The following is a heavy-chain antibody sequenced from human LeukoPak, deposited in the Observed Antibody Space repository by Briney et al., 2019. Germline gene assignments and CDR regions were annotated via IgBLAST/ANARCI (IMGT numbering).Heavy chain of an antibody. Sequence: PGGSLRLSCAASGFTFSSYGMSWVRQAPGKGLEWVSAISGSGGSTYYADSVKGRLTISRDNSKNTLYLQMNSLRAEDTAVYYCAKVGSIVGATSYFDYWGQGTLVTVSS. CDR3: AKVGSIVGATSYFDY. D-gene: IGHD1-26*01. CDR2: ISGSGGST. J-gene: IGHJ4*02. CDR1: GFTFSSYG. V-gene: IGHV3-23*01.